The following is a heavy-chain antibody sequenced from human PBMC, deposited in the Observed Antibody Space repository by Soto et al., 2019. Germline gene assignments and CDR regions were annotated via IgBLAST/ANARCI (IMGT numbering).Heavy chain of an antibody. J-gene: IGHJ4*02. D-gene: IGHD2-15*01. CDR3: ATGFLGLCTGGNCPLDS. Sequence: PGGSLRLSCETSGFTFSSQAMRWVRQAPGGGLERVAGVCYRGIVKYSADSEKGRLTISRDNSKITVYLKMSSLRGEYTAVYYCATGFLGLCTGGNCPLDSWVQGTLVTVSS. CDR2: VCYRGIVK. V-gene: IGHV3-33*01. CDR1: GFTFSSQA.